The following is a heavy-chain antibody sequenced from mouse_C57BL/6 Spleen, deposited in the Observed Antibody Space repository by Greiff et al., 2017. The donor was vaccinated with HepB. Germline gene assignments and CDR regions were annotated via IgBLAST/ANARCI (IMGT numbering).Heavy chain of an antibody. CDR1: GYTFTDYE. CDR2: IDPETGGT. CDR3: TISGYGYPFAY. Sequence: VQLQQSGAELVRPGASVTLSCKASGYTFTDYEMHWVKQTPVHGLEWIGAIDPETGGTAYNQKFKGKAILTADESSSTAYMELRSLQSEDSAVYYCTISGYGYPFAYWGQGTLVTVSA. V-gene: IGHV1-15*01. D-gene: IGHD2-2*01. J-gene: IGHJ3*01.